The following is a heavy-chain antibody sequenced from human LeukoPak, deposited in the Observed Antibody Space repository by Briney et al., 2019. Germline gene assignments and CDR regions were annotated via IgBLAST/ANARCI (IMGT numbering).Heavy chain of an antibody. CDR2: ISGSGGST. CDR3: LLMVRGVMSYYYMDV. D-gene: IGHD3-10*01. J-gene: IGHJ6*03. V-gene: IGHV3-23*01. CDR1: GFTFSSYA. Sequence: GGSLRLSCAASGFTFSSYAMSWVRQAPGKGLEWVSAISGSGGSTYYADSVKGRFTISRDNSKNTLYLQMNGLRAEDTAVYYSLLMVRGVMSYYYMDVWGKGTTVTVSS.